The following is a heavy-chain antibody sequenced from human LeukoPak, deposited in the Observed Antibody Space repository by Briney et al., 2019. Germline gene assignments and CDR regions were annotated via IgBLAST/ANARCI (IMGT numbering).Heavy chain of an antibody. J-gene: IGHJ4*02. D-gene: IGHD6-19*01. V-gene: IGHV3-23*01. CDR3: AKESSVAGAGLLDY. Sequence: GGALRLSCAASGFTFSSYAMSWVRQAPEKGLEWVSSISGSGGSKWFAGSVKGRFTISRDNSENTLYLQMNRLRAEDTALYYCAKESSVAGAGLLDYWGQGTLVTVSS. CDR2: ISGSGGSK. CDR1: GFTFSSYA.